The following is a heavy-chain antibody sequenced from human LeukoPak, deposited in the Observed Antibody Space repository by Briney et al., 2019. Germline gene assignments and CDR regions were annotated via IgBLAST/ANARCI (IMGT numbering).Heavy chain of an antibody. CDR3: ARVPPTDDYSNYQHYYYGMDV. Sequence: GGSLRLSCAASGFTFSTYGMHWVRQAPGKGLEWVAVISYDGSNKYYVDSVKGRFTISRDTSKNTLYLQMNSPRAEDTAVYYCARVPPTDDYSNYQHYYYGMDVWGQGTTVTVSS. CDR2: ISYDGSNK. J-gene: IGHJ6*02. D-gene: IGHD4-11*01. CDR1: GFTFSTYG. V-gene: IGHV3-30*03.